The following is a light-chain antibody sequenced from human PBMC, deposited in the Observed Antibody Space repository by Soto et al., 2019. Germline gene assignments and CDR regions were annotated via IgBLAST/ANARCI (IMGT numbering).Light chain of an antibody. CDR3: LQYGSSPPT. CDR2: GAS. J-gene: IGKJ1*01. Sequence: EIVLTQSPGTLSLSPGERATLSCRASQSVSSSYLAWYQQKPGQAPRLLIYGASSRATGIPDRFSGSGSGTDFTLTISRLEPEDFAVYYFLQYGSSPPTFGQGTKVEIK. CDR1: QSVSSSY. V-gene: IGKV3-20*01.